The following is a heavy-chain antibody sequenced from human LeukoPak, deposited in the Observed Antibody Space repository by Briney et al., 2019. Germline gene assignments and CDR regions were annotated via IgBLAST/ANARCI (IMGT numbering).Heavy chain of an antibody. V-gene: IGHV1-46*03. CDR2: INPSGGST. CDR1: GYTFTSYY. J-gene: IGHJ4*02. Sequence: GASVKVSCKASGYTFTSYYMHWVRQAPGQGLEWMGIINPSGGSTSYAQKFQGRVTMTRDTSTSTVYMELSSLRSEDTAVYYCARATALYSSGWYHDYWGQGTLVTVSS. CDR3: ARATALYSSGWYHDY. D-gene: IGHD6-19*01.